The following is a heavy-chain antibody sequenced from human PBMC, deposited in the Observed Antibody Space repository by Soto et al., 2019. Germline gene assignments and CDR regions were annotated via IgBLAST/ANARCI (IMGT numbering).Heavy chain of an antibody. D-gene: IGHD3-3*01. CDR2: ICGSGGST. CDR3: AKVGEKKQKTYYDFWSGLAFDY. Sequence: GGSLRLSCAASGFTFSSYAMSWVRQAPGKGLEWVSAICGSGGSTYYADSVKGQFTISRDNSKNTLYLQMNSLRAEDKAVYYCAKVGEKKQKTYYDFWSGLAFDYWGQGTLVTVSS. CDR1: GFTFSSYA. J-gene: IGHJ4*02. V-gene: IGHV3-23*01.